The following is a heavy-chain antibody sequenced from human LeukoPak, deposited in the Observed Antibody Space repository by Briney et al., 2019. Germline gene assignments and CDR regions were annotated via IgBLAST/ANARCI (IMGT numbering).Heavy chain of an antibody. Sequence: PSETLSLTCIVSGGSTSSYYRSWIRQPPGKGLEWIGYIYYAGSTNYNPSLKSRVTISVDTSKNQLSLKLRSVTAADTAVYYCARQDSGTYLNPLDIWGRGTVVTVSS. V-gene: IGHV4-59*08. CDR1: GGSTSSYY. CDR3: ARQDSGTYLNPLDI. D-gene: IGHD1-26*01. CDR2: IYYAGST. J-gene: IGHJ3*02.